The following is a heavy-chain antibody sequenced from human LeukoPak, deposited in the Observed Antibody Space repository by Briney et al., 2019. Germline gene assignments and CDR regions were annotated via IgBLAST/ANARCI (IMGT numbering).Heavy chain of an antibody. V-gene: IGHV3-23*01. J-gene: IGHJ4*02. CDR2: ISGSGAYT. CDR1: GFTFSSYA. Sequence: GGSLRLSCAASGFTFSSYAMSWVRQAPGKGLEWVSTISGSGAYTYYADSVKGRFTISRDNAKNSLYLQMNSLRAEDTAVYYCARDDNWNYVYSYWGQGTLVTVSS. D-gene: IGHD1-7*01. CDR3: ARDDNWNYVYSY.